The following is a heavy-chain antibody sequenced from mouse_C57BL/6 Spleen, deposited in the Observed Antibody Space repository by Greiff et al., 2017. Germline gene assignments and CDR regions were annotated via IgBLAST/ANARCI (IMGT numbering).Heavy chain of an antibody. J-gene: IGHJ2*01. CDR1: GYTFTSYW. V-gene: IGHV1-61*01. CDR3: ARAGGYYLDY. CDR2: IYPSDSET. Sequence: VQLQQPGAELVRPGSSVKLSCKASGYTFTSYWMDWVKQRPGQGLEWIGNIYPSDSETHYNQKFKDKATLTVDKSSSTAYMQLSSRTSEDSAVYYCARAGGYYLDYWGQGTTLTVSS.